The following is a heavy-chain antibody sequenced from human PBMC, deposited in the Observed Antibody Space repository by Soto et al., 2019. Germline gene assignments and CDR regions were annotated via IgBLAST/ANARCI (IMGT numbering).Heavy chain of an antibody. CDR2: IFYSGSF. CDR3: ARLGVVVAADYFDY. J-gene: IGHJ4*02. Sequence: SETLSLTCTVSGGSISSGTAYWSWIRQRPGKGLEWIGYIFYSGSFYYTPSLRGRVMILADTSKNQFTLKLSSVTAADTAVYYCARLGVVVAADYFDYWGQGTLVTVSS. V-gene: IGHV4-30-4*01. CDR1: GGSISSGTAY. D-gene: IGHD2-15*01.